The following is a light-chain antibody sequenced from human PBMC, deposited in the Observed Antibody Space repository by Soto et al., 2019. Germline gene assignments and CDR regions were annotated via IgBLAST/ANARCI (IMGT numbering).Light chain of an antibody. CDR1: NSNLGAGYD. CDR3: QAYDYSLTAFV. V-gene: IGLV1-40*01. Sequence: QSVMTQPPSVSGAPGQRVTISCTGNNSNLGAGYDVHWYQQPPGAAPKLVIFGNRKRPSGVPERFSGSKSGTSASLAITGLQAEDEADYYCQAYDYSLTAFVFGGGTQLTVL. J-gene: IGLJ3*02. CDR2: GNR.